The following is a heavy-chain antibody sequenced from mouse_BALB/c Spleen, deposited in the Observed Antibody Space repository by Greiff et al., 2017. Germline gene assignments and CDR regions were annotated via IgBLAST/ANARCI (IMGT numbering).Heavy chain of an antibody. CDR3: ATRRRTGRAMDY. J-gene: IGHJ4*01. Sequence: EVKLVESGGGLVQPGGSRKLSCAASGFTFSSFGMHWVRQAPEKGLEWVAYISSGSSTIYYADTVKGRFTISRDNPKNTLFLQMTSLRSEDTAMYYCATRRRTGRAMDYWGQGTSVTVSS. D-gene: IGHD4-1*01. V-gene: IGHV5-17*02. CDR1: GFTFSSFG. CDR2: ISSGSSTI.